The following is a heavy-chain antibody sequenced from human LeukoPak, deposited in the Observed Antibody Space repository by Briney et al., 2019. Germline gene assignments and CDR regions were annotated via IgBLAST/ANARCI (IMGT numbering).Heavy chain of an antibody. CDR2: IYHTGAT. CDR3: ARDLIVPDAMTGSGSYSTDY. D-gene: IGHD3-10*01. CDR1: GDSIISVNW. Sequence: SETLSLTCEVSGDSIISVNWWSWVRQPPGKGLEWIGEIYHTGATNENPSLKSRVTMSVDTSKNQFSLKLSSVTAADTAVYYCARDLIVPDAMTGSGSYSTDYWGQGTLATVSS. J-gene: IGHJ4*02. V-gene: IGHV4-4*02.